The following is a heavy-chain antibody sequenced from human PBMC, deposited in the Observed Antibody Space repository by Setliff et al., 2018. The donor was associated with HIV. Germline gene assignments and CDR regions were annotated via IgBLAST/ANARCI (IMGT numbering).Heavy chain of an antibody. CDR2: INPGDSDT. D-gene: IGHD1-26*01. V-gene: IGHV5-51*01. Sequence: PGESLKISCKGSGYSFTNYWIGWVRQMSGKGLEWMALINPGDSDTRYSPSLEGQVTISADKSINTAYLQWNSLKASDTAMYYCVRHRGLLGGGFGPWGQGTLVTVSS. CDR3: VRHRGLLGGGFGP. J-gene: IGHJ5*02. CDR1: GYSFTNYW.